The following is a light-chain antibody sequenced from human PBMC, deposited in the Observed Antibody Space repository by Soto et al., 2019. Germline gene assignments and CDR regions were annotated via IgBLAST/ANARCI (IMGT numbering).Light chain of an antibody. CDR3: QRNYSTPIT. V-gene: IGKV1-39*01. J-gene: IGKJ5*01. CDR1: QSISSY. Sequence: DIQRTQSPSSLSASVGDRGTITCRASQSISSYLNWYQQKPGKDPKILIYSASSLQSGVPSRFSGSGSGTDFTLTISSLQTEDFATYYCQRNYSTPITVSPGTQLEIK. CDR2: SAS.